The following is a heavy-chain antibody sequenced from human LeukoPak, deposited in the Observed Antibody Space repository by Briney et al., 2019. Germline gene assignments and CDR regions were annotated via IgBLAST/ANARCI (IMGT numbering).Heavy chain of an antibody. V-gene: IGHV1-46*01. Sequence: ASVKVSCKASGYTFTSYYMHWVRQAPGQGLEWMGIINPSGGSTSYAQKFQGRVTMTRDMSTSTVYMELSSLRSEDTAVYYCAREGRDGYNSIWFDPWGQGTLVTVSS. CDR2: INPSGGST. J-gene: IGHJ5*02. CDR1: GYTFTSYY. D-gene: IGHD5-24*01. CDR3: AREGRDGYNSIWFDP.